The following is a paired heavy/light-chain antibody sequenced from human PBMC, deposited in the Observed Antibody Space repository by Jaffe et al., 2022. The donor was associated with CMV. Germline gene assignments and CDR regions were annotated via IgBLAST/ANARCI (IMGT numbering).Light chain of an antibody. V-gene: IGKV3-20*01. CDR3: QHYHNSLFT. CDR1: QSVSSTS. CDR2: GAS. Sequence: EIVLTQSPGTLSLSPGERATLSCRASQSVSSTSLAWYRQRRGQAPRLLIHGASSRATGIPDRFSGSGSGTDFTLTISSLEPEDFAMYYCQHYHNSLFTFGQGTRLEIK. J-gene: IGKJ5*01.
Heavy chain of an antibody. CDR3: AREMGSRGFGGWGSMVREYYFDL. D-gene: IGHD3-10*01. Sequence: QVQLGQSGGEVKKPGASVKVSCKASGYSFTDQYLHWVRQAPGQGLEWMGWISPDSRGTEYAPKFQGRVTMTRGAAMYTPYMQLTGLTSDDTAIYYCAREMGSRGFGGWGSMVREYYFDLWDQGTLVTVSS. CDR2: ISPDSRGT. V-gene: IGHV1-2*02. CDR1: GYSFTDQY. J-gene: IGHJ4*02.